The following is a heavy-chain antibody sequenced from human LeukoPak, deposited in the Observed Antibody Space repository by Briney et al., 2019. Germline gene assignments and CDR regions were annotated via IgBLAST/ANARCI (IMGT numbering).Heavy chain of an antibody. Sequence: GGSLRLSCAASGFTLSSYAMSWVRPAPGKGLEWVSAISVSGNTYHAGSVKGRFTISRDSSKNTLYLQMNRLRAEDAAVYYCAELGITMIGGVWGKGTTVTISS. D-gene: IGHD3-10*02. J-gene: IGHJ6*04. CDR1: GFTLSSYA. CDR3: AELGITMIGGV. CDR2: ISVSGNT. V-gene: IGHV3-23*01.